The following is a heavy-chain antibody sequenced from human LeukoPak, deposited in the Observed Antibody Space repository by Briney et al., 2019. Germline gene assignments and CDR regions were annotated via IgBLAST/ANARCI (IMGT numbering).Heavy chain of an antibody. CDR1: GFTFRSHS. J-gene: IGHJ4*02. V-gene: IGHV3-21*01. CDR2: ISSSSSYI. CDR3: ARDEHLVVPAWFDY. D-gene: IGHD2-2*01. Sequence: GVSLRLSCAASGFTFRSHSMNWVRQAPGKGLEGVSSISSSSSYIYYADSVKGRFTISRDNAKNSLYLQMNSLRAEDTAVYYCARDEHLVVPAWFDYWGQGTLVTVSS.